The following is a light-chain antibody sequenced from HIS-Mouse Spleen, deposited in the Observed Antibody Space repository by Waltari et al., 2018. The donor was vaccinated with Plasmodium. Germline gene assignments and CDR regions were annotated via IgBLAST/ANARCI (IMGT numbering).Light chain of an antibody. V-gene: IGLV2-11*01. Sequence: QSALTQPRSVSGSPGQSVTISCTGTSSDVGGYNYVSWYQQHPGKAPKSMIYDVSKRPSGVPDRFSWFKAGNTASLTISGLQAEDEADYYCCSYAGSYTWVFGGGTKLTVL. CDR2: DVS. CDR1: SSDVGGYNY. CDR3: CSYAGSYTWV. J-gene: IGLJ2*01.